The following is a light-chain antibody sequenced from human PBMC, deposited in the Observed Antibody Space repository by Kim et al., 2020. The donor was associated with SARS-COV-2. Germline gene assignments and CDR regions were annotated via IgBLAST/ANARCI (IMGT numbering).Light chain of an antibody. CDR1: QSISSEF. CDR3: QQYTTSPPAYT. Sequence: PGERATLSCRASQSISSEFLALYQRISGQPPRLLIFGASNRAAGIPDRFSGGGSGTDFTLTITRLEPADSAFYYCQQYTTSPPAYTFGQGTKLEIK. J-gene: IGKJ2*01. V-gene: IGKV3-20*01. CDR2: GAS.